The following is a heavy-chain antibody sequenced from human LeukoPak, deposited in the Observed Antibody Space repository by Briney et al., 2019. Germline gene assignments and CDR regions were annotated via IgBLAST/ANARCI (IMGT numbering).Heavy chain of an antibody. CDR2: INHSGST. J-gene: IGHJ4*02. CDR3: ARVPVVSPYLRLVRGYFDY. Sequence: SETLSLTCAVYGGSFSGYYWSWIRQPPGKGLEWIGEINHSGSTNYNPSLKSRVTISVDTSKNQFSLKLSSVTAADTAMYYCARVPVVSPYLRLVRGYFDYWGQGTLVTVSS. D-gene: IGHD6-19*01. V-gene: IGHV4-34*01. CDR1: GGSFSGYY.